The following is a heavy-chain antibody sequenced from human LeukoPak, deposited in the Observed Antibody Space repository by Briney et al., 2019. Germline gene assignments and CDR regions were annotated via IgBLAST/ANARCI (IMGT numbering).Heavy chain of an antibody. CDR3: AKDAGSPQDAFDI. Sequence: GGSLRLSCAASGFTFSSYSMNWVRQAPGKGLEWVSSISSGSSFIYYADSVKGRFTISRDNAKNSLYLQMNSLRAEDTAVYYCAKDAGSPQDAFDIWGQGTMVTVSS. J-gene: IGHJ3*02. CDR2: ISSGSSFI. D-gene: IGHD6-13*01. V-gene: IGHV3-21*01. CDR1: GFTFSSYS.